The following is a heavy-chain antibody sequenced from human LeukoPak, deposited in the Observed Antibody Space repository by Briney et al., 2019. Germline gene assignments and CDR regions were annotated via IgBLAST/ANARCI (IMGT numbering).Heavy chain of an antibody. CDR2: IYSCGST. CDR3: AKVVGATWTPRTGGFDY. Sequence: GGSLRLSCAASGFTFSDYAMHWVRQAPGKGLEWVSVIYSCGSTYYADSVKGRFTISRDNSKNTLYLQMNSLRAEDTAVYYCAKVVGATWTPRTGGFDYWGQGTLVTVSS. J-gene: IGHJ4*02. D-gene: IGHD1-26*01. V-gene: IGHV3-NL1*01. CDR1: GFTFSDYA.